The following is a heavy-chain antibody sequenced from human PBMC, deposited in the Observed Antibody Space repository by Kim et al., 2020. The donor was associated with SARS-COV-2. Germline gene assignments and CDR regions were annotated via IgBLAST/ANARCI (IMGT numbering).Heavy chain of an antibody. V-gene: IGHV1-3*01. CDR2: INAGNGNT. Sequence: ASVKVSCKASGYTFTSYAMHWVRQAPGQRLEWMGWINAGNGNTKYSQKFQGRVTITRDTSASTAYMELSSLRSEDTAVYYCARAILWGYDNSGYYFTGWGQGTLVTVSS. J-gene: IGHJ4*02. CDR3: ARAILWGYDNSGYYFTG. D-gene: IGHD3-22*01. CDR1: GYTFTSYA.